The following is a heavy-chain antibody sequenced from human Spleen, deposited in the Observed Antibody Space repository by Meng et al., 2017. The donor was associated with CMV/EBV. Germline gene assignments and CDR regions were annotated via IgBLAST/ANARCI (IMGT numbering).Heavy chain of an antibody. Sequence: GGSLRLSCAASGFTFSSYAMHWVRQAPGKGLEWVAVISYDGSNKYYADSVKGRFTISRDNSKNTLYLQMNSLRAEDTAVYYCARDSYYDYVWGTYRYASGFDYWGQGTLVTVSS. CDR1: GFTFSSYA. V-gene: IGHV3-30*04. CDR2: ISYDGSNK. CDR3: ARDSYYDYVWGTYRYASGFDY. D-gene: IGHD3-16*02. J-gene: IGHJ4*02.